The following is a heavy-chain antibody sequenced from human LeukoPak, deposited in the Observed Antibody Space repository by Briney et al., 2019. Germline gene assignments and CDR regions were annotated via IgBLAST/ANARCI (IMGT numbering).Heavy chain of an antibody. D-gene: IGHD3-16*01. V-gene: IGHV1-69*06. CDR3: ARDSSRLGELDY. CDR2: IIPIFGTA. J-gene: IGHJ4*02. Sequence: SVKVACKASGGTFSSYAISWVRQAPGQGLEWMGGIIPIFGTANYAQKFQGRVTITADKSTSTAYMELSSLRSEDTAVYYCARDSSRLGELDYWGQGTLVTVSS. CDR1: GGTFSSYA.